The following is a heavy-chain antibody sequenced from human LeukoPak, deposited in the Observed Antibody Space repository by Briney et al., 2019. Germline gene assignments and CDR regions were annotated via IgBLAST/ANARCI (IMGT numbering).Heavy chain of an antibody. CDR2: INPNSGGT. V-gene: IGHV1-2*02. CDR1: GYTFTSYG. Sequence: GASVKVSCKASGYTFTSYGISWVRQAPGQGLEWMGWINPNSGGTNYAQKFQGRVTMTRDTSISTAYMELSRLRSDDTAVYYCARSSYGDLDYWGQGTLVTVYS. D-gene: IGHD3-10*01. CDR3: ARSSYGDLDY. J-gene: IGHJ4*02.